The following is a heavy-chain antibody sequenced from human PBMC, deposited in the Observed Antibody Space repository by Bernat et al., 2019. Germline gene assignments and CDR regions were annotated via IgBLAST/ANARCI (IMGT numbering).Heavy chain of an antibody. CDR2: IYYSGST. J-gene: IGHJ6*02. V-gene: IGHV4-39*01. D-gene: IGHD3-3*01. CDR3: ARADDLLTANYGMDV. Sequence: QLQLQESGPGLVKPSETLSLTCTVSGGSISSSSYYWGWIRQPPGKGLEWIGSIYYSGSTYYNPSLKSRVTISVDTSKNQFSLKLSSVTAADTAVYYCARADDLLTANYGMDVWGQGTTVTVSS. CDR1: GGSISSSSYY.